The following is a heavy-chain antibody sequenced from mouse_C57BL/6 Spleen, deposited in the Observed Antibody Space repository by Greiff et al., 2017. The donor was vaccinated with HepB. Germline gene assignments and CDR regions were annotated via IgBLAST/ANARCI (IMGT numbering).Heavy chain of an antibody. Sequence: VQLQQSGAELVRPGASVTLSCKASGYTFTDYEMHWVKQTPVHGLEWIGAIDPETGGTAYNQKFKGKAILTADKSSSTAYMERRSLTSEDSAVYYCTRATTVSYFDYWGQGTTLTVSS. V-gene: IGHV1-15*01. D-gene: IGHD1-1*01. CDR3: TRATTVSYFDY. CDR1: GYTFTDYE. CDR2: IDPETGGT. J-gene: IGHJ2*01.